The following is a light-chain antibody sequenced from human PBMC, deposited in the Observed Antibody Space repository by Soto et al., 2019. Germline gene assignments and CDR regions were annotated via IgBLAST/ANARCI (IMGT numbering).Light chain of an antibody. CDR2: AAS. V-gene: IGKV1-27*01. Sequence: DIQMTQSPSSLSASVGDRVTITCRASQGISNYLAWYQQKPGKVPKLLIYAASTLQSGVPSRFSGSGSETDFTLTISSLQPEDVATYYCQKYNSAPTFGQGTKVEIK. CDR3: QKYNSAPT. J-gene: IGKJ1*01. CDR1: QGISNY.